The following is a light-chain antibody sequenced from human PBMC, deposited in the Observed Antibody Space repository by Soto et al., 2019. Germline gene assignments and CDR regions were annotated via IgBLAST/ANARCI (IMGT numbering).Light chain of an antibody. CDR3: QQLFDSPIT. CDR2: AAS. CDR1: QVISTS. J-gene: IGKJ5*01. V-gene: IGKV1-9*01. Sequence: DVQLTHSPAFLAPSILHSVTITCRSSQVISTSLAWYQVKPGKAPKLLIYAASTLESGVPSRFSATVSGTEFSLTITSLQPEDFATYYCQQLFDSPITFGQGTRLE.